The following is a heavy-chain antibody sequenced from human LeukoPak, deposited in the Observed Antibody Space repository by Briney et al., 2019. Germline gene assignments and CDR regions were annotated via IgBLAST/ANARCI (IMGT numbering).Heavy chain of an antibody. J-gene: IGHJ4*02. CDR1: GGSFSDYY. V-gene: IGHV4-34*01. D-gene: IGHD6-6*01. Sequence: PSETESLTCSVYGGSFSDYYWSWIRQPPGKGLEWIGEINHSGSTNYKPSLKSRVTISGDTSKNQFSLKLSSVTAADTAVYYCARGTYSSSSISFRAYDYWGQGTLVTVSS. CDR2: INHSGST. CDR3: ARGTYSSSSISFRAYDY.